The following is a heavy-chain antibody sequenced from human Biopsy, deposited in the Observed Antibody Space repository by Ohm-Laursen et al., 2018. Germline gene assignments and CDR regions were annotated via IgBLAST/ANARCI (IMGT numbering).Heavy chain of an antibody. CDR3: ARATNSTGWPYYYFYGMDV. Sequence: TLSLTWTVSGGSISSDYWSWIRQSPGKGLEWIGSISDTGSTNYSPSLRGRVTISVDTSKNQFSLRLNSVTAADTAVYYCARATNSTGWPYYYFYGMDVWGQGTTVTVSS. CDR1: GGSISSDY. J-gene: IGHJ6*02. V-gene: IGHV4-59*01. D-gene: IGHD2/OR15-2a*01. CDR2: ISDTGST.